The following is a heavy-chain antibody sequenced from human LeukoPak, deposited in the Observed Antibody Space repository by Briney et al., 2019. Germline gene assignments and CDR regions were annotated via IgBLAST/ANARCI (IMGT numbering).Heavy chain of an antibody. J-gene: IGHJ4*02. Sequence: ASVKVSCKASGYTSTGYYMHWVRQAPGQGLEWMGRINPNSGGTNYAQKFQGRVTMTRDTSINTAYMELSRLRSDDTAVYYCAREGSGGSFHAAGWGQGTPVTVSS. V-gene: IGHV1-2*02. CDR3: AREGSGGSFHAAG. CDR2: INPNSGGT. CDR1: GYTSTGYY. D-gene: IGHD2/OR15-2a*01.